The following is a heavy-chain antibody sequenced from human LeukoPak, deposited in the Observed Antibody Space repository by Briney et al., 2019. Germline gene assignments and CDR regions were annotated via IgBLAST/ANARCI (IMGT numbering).Heavy chain of an antibody. CDR3: ARQRGSGCLDY. CDR2: IKQDGSET. CDR1: RFTLSNYW. V-gene: IGHV3-7*01. J-gene: IGHJ4*02. Sequence: GGSLRLSCAASRFTLSNYWMSWVRQAPGKGLEWVANIKQDGSETYYVDSVKSRFTISRDNAKNSLSLQMNSLRAEDTAVYYCARQRGSGCLDYWGQGTLVTVSS. D-gene: IGHD6-19*01.